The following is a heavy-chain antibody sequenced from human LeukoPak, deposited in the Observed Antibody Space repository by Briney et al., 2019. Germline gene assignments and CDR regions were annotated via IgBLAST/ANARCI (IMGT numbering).Heavy chain of an antibody. D-gene: IGHD6-19*01. CDR3: AKNRQYSSPLGDYFDD. Sequence: GGSLRLSCAASGLTFSTYAMNWVRQAPGEGLEWVSGISGGGGSTYYADSVKGRFTISRDNSKNTLYLQMNSLRAEDTAIYYCAKNRQYSSPLGDYFDDWGQGTLVTVSS. V-gene: IGHV3-23*01. J-gene: IGHJ4*02. CDR2: ISGGGGST. CDR1: GLTFSTYA.